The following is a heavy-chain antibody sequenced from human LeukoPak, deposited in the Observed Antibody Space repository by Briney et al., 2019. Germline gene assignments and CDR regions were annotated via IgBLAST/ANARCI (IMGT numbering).Heavy chain of an antibody. J-gene: IGHJ4*02. V-gene: IGHV3-23*01. CDR2: TSSSDTDT. D-gene: IGHD3-10*01. CDR3: AADSYVSGSYYRLFY. CDR1: RFTLNTYA. Sequence: GVSLRLSCAASRFTLNTYAMIWVRQTPGKGLEWVAATSSSDTDTYHADSVRGRFTISRDNSKNTLYLQMSRLRAEDTAIYCCAADSYVSGSYYRLFYWGQGTVVTVSS.